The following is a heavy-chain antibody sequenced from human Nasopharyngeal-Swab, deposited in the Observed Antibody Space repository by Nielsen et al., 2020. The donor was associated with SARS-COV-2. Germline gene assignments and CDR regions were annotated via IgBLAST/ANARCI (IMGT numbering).Heavy chain of an antibody. CDR2: IYPGDSDT. D-gene: IGHD3-3*01. Sequence: GGQMRGKGVAWVGIIYPGDSDTIYSASFQGQVTISADKSISTAYLQWSSLKASDTAMYYCARAPYDFWSGYSMYYFDYWGQGTLVTVSS. CDR3: ARAPYDFWSGYSMYYFDY. V-gene: IGHV5-51*01. J-gene: IGHJ4*02.